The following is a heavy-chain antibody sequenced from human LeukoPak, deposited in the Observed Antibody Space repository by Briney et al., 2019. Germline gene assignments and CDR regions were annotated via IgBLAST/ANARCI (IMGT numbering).Heavy chain of an antibody. V-gene: IGHV4-39*01. J-gene: IGHJ4*02. CDR1: GGSVGSSIYY. CDR3: ASRNDILTGYVFDF. CDR2: IYYSGST. Sequence: SETLSLTCTVSGGSVGSSIYYWGWIRQPPGKGLEWIGSIYYSGSTSYNPSLKSRVTISVDTSKNQFSLKLTSVTAADTAVYYCASRNDILTGYVFDFWGQGTLVTVSS. D-gene: IGHD3-9*01.